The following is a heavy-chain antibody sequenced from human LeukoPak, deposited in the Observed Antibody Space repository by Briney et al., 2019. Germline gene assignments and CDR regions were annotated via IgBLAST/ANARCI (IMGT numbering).Heavy chain of an antibody. J-gene: IGHJ4*02. V-gene: IGHV3-74*01. Sequence: PGGSLRLSCAASGFSLSSYWMHWVRQAPGKGLAWVSRVNGDGSSTNYADSVKGRFTISRDNAKNTLYLQMNSLRDDDTAVYYCAKYRTTTAPPRNFDYWGLGTLVTVSS. CDR3: AKYRTTTAPPRNFDY. CDR2: VNGDGSST. D-gene: IGHD1-14*01. CDR1: GFSLSSYW.